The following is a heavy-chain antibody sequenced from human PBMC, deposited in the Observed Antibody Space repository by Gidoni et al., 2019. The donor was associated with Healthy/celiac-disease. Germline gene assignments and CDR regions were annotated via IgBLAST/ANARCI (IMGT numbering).Heavy chain of an antibody. Sequence: QVPLPESGPGLVKPSQTLSLTCTVSGGSIRRGGYSWSWIRQHPGKGQEWIGYIYYSGSTYYNPALKSRVTISVDTSKNKLSLKLSSVTDADTAVYYCARAAVVGATTDYWGQGTLVTVSS. CDR1: GGSIRRGGYS. CDR2: IYYSGST. CDR3: ARAAVVGATTDY. V-gene: IGHV4-31*03. J-gene: IGHJ4*02. D-gene: IGHD1-26*01.